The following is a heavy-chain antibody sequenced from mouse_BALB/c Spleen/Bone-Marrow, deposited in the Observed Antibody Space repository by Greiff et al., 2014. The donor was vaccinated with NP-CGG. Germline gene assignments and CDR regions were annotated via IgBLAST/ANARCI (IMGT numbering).Heavy chain of an antibody. CDR2: ISSGGST. V-gene: IGHV5-6-5*01. CDR1: GFTFSSYA. CDR3: AREEYGQKVYAMDY. D-gene: IGHD2-10*02. Sequence: EVQLVESGGGLVKPGGSLKLSCAASGFTFSSYAMSWVRQTPEKRLEWVASISSGGSTYYPDSVKGRFTISRDNARNILYLQMSSLRSEDTAMYYCAREEYGQKVYAMDYWGQGTSVPVSS. J-gene: IGHJ4*01.